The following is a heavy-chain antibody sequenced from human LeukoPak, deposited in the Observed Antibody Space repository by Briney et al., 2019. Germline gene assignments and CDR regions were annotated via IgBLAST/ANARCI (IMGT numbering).Heavy chain of an antibody. V-gene: IGHV3-53*01. J-gene: IGHJ5*02. D-gene: IGHD3-10*01. CDR1: GFTVSSNY. CDR3: ARAHYYGSGSYYNAWFDP. CDR2: IYSGGST. Sequence: GGSLRLSCAASGFTVSSNYMSWVRQAPGKGLEWVSVIYSGGSTYYADSVKGRFTISRDNSKNTLYLQMNSLRAEDTAVYYCARAHYYGSGSYYNAWFDPWGQGTLVTVSS.